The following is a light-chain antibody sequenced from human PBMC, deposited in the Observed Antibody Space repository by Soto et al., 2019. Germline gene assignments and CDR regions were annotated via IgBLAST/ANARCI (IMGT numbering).Light chain of an antibody. CDR3: QQYYSYPRT. CDR2: AAS. Sequence: AIRMTQSPSSFSASTGDRVTITCRASQDISTYLAWYQQKAGKAPKLLIYAASTLQTGVPSRFSGSGSGTDFTLTISYLQSEDFATYYCQQYYSYPRTFGQGTNVEIK. CDR1: QDISTY. V-gene: IGKV1-8*01. J-gene: IGKJ1*01.